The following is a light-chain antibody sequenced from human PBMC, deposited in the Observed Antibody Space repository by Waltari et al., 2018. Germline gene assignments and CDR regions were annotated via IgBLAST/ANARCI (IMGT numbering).Light chain of an antibody. Sequence: QLVLTQSPSASASLGASVKLTCTLSSGHSSNVIAWLQQQPEKGPRYLMKVNSDGSHSQGDEIPYRFSGSTSGAGRYLTRSSVQPEDEADYYCQTGGHGTWVFGGGTKLTVL. CDR2: VNSDGSH. CDR1: SGHSSNV. V-gene: IGLV4-69*01. CDR3: QTGGHGTWV. J-gene: IGLJ3*02.